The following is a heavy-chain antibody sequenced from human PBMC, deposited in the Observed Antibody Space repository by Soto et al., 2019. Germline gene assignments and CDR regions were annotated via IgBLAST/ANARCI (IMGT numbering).Heavy chain of an antibody. J-gene: IGHJ5*02. CDR1: GDRVSSNSAA. D-gene: IGHD3-10*01. Sequence: SPSLSLACGISGDRVSSNSAAWNWIRQSPSRGLEWLGRTYYRSEWYNDYAVSVKSRITINPDTSKNQFSLQLNSVTPEDTAVYYCARDLNGPSQGSWPRSGFFDPWGQGTLVTVSS. CDR3: ARDLNGPSQGSWPRSGFFDP. V-gene: IGHV6-1*01. CDR2: TYYRSEWYN.